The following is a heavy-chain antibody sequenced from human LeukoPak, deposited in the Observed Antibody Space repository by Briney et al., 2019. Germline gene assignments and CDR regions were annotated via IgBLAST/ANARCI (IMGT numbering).Heavy chain of an antibody. J-gene: IGHJ4*02. V-gene: IGHV3-20*04. D-gene: IGHD4-23*01. CDR1: GCTFHDYG. Sequence: GGSLRLSCAASGCTFHDYGMTWGCQSQGQGMDLEATMYWNGISSGHADSVKGRFTISRDNAKSSLYLQMNSLRVEDTAFYYCARADGGLNSWGQGTLVTVSS. CDR3: ARADGGLNS. CDR2: MYWNGISS.